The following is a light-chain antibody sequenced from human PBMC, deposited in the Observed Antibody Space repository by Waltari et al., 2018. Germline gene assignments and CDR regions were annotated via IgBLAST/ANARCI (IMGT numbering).Light chain of an antibody. J-gene: IGLJ3*02. Sequence: QSALDQPVPASGSPGQSLTIPRAGTSSHIGGYNYVSWYQQHTGKAPKLLIYVVSVRPSGVSNRFSGSKSGNTASLTISGLQSEDEADYYCNSYTGSSSWVFGGGTRLTVL. CDR2: VVS. CDR1: SSHIGGYNY. V-gene: IGLV2-14*03. CDR3: NSYTGSSSWV.